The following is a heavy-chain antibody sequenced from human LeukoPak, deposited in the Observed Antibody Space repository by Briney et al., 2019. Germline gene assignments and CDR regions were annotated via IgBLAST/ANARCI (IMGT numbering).Heavy chain of an antibody. J-gene: IGHJ4*02. Sequence: LRASVKVSCKASGYTFTGYYMHWVRQAPGQGLEWMGWINPNSGGTNYAQKFQGGVTMTRDTSISTAYMELSRLRSDDTAVYYCARVTHLWEWSYWGQGTLVTVSS. D-gene: IGHD3-3*01. CDR1: GYTFTGYY. V-gene: IGHV1-2*02. CDR2: INPNSGGT. CDR3: ARVTHLWEWSY.